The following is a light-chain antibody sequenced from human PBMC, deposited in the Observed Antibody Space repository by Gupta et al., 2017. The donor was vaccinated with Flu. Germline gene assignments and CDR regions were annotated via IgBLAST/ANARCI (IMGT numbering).Light chain of an antibody. J-gene: IGKJ1*01. CDR3: QQYKNWPPWT. Sequence: ATLSVSPGERATLSCRASQSVRSNLAWYKQKPGQAPRLLIYGASTRDTGIPARFSGSGYGKELTLTLSSRQSADFAVYYCQQYKNWPPWTFGQGTKVEIK. V-gene: IGKV3-15*01. CDR1: QSVRSN. CDR2: GAS.